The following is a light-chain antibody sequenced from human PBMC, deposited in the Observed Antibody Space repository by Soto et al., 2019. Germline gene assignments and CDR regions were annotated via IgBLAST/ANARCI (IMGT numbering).Light chain of an antibody. J-gene: IGKJ1*01. CDR1: QSISTW. Sequence: DIPMTQSPSTLSASVGDRVTITCRASQSISTWLAWYQQEPGKAPKLLIHKASSLQSGVPSRFCGSGSGTDFTLTISSLHPDDFATYYCQQYNSYSPTFGQGTRVEIK. CDR3: QQYNSYSPT. CDR2: KAS. V-gene: IGKV1-5*03.